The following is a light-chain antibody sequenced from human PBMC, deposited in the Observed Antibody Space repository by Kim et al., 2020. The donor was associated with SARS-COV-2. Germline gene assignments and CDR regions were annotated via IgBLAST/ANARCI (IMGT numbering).Light chain of an antibody. CDR1: QSVSSSY. Sequence: EIVLTQSPGTLSLSPGDRATLSCRASQSVSSSYLAWYQQKPGQAPRLLIYGASSRATGIPDRFSGSGSGTDFTLTISRLEPEDFAVYYCQQYGRSPYTFGQGTKLEI. V-gene: IGKV3-20*01. CDR2: GAS. J-gene: IGKJ2*01. CDR3: QQYGRSPYT.